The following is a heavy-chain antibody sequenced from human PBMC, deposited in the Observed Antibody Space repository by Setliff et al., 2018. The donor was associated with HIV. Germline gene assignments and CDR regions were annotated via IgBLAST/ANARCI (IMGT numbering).Heavy chain of an antibody. J-gene: IGHJ4*02. V-gene: IGHV4-34*01. Sequence: SETLSLTCAVSGGSFTGHYLTWIRQPPGKGLEWIGEVNPSGNTNYNPSLKSRLITIVDRPKSQFSLSLSSVTTADTAVYFCVSQSNFEDFWGQGTVVTVSS. CDR1: GGSFTGHY. CDR3: VSQSNFEDF. CDR2: VNPSGNT. D-gene: IGHD4-4*01.